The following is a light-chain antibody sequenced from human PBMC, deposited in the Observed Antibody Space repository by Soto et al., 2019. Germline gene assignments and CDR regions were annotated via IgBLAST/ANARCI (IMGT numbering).Light chain of an antibody. CDR2: GET. Sequence: QSVLTQPPSVSGAPGQRVTISCTGSSSSIGTDYDVHWYQQLPGMAPKLLISGETDRPSGVPDRFSGSRPGSSASLAISGLQAEDEADYYCQSYDSSVSGYVFGTGTKVTVL. CDR3: QSYDSSVSGYV. J-gene: IGLJ1*01. V-gene: IGLV1-40*01. CDR1: SSSIGTDYD.